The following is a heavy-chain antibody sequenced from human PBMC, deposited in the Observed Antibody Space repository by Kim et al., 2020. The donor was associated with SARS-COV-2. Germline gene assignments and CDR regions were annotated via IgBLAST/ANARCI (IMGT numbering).Heavy chain of an antibody. V-gene: IGHV4-34*01. CDR2: INHSGST. J-gene: IGHJ6*02. D-gene: IGHD3-10*01. Sequence: SETLSLTCAVYGGSFSGYYWSWIRQPPGKGLEWIGEINHSGSTNYNPSFKSRVTISVDTSKNQFSLKLSSVTAADTAVYYCARGSVVRGVIISTSYYYHGMDVWGQGTTVTVSS. CDR1: GGSFSGYY. CDR3: ARGSVVRGVIISTSYYYHGMDV.